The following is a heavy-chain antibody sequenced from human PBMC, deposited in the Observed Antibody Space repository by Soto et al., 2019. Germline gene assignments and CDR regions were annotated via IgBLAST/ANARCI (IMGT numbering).Heavy chain of an antibody. Sequence: SLRLSCAASGFTFSSYGMHWVRQAPGKGLEWVAVISYDGSNKYYADSVKGRFTISRDNSKNTLYLQMNSLRAEDTAVYYCAKDREYSGSRYYFDYWGQGTLVTVSS. CDR3: AKDREYSGSRYYFDY. D-gene: IGHD1-26*01. V-gene: IGHV3-30*18. J-gene: IGHJ4*02. CDR1: GFTFSSYG. CDR2: ISYDGSNK.